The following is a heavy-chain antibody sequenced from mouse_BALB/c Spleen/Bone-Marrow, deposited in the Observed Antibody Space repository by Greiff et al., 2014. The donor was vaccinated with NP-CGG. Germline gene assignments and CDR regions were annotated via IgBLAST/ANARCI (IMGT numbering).Heavy chain of an antibody. V-gene: IGHV1-67*01. J-gene: IGHJ3*01. CDR3: ASPIYYGNYEGFAY. CDR1: GYTFTDYA. Sequence: VQLQQSGPELVRPGVSVKTSCKGSGYTFTDYAMHWVKQSHAKSLEWIGVISTYSGNTNYNQKFKGKATMTVDKSSSTAYMGLARLTSEDSAIYYCASPIYYGNYEGFAYWGQGTLVTVPA. CDR2: ISTYSGNT. D-gene: IGHD2-1*01.